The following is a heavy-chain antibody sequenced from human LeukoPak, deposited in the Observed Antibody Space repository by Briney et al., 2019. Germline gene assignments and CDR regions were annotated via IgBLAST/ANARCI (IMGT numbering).Heavy chain of an antibody. Sequence: GGSLRLSCAASGFTFSSNYMSWVRQAPGKGLEWVAVISYDGSNKYYADSVKGRFTISRDNSKNTLYLQMNSLRAEDTAVYYCAKDYSSCYDYWGQGTLVTVSS. D-gene: IGHD2-2*01. CDR3: AKDYSSCYDY. V-gene: IGHV3-30*18. J-gene: IGHJ4*02. CDR1: GFTFSSNY. CDR2: ISYDGSNK.